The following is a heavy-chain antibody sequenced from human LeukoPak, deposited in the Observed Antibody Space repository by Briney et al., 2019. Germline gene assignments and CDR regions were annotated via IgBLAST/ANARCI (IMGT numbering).Heavy chain of an antibody. J-gene: IGHJ4*02. D-gene: IGHD5-12*01. CDR1: RLRFSSYA. V-gene: IGHV3-30-3*01. CDR2: VSSDDRNK. Sequence: GGSLRLSCAASRLRFSSYAMHWVRQAPGKGLEWVAVVSSDDRNKYYADSVKGRFTISRDNSRNMLFLQMNSLSAEDTAVYYCASGSGYDHVYWGQGTLVTVSS. CDR3: ASGSGYDHVY.